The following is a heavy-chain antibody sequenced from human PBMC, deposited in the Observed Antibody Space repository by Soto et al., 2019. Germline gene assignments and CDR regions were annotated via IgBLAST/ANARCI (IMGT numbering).Heavy chain of an antibody. Sequence: PGGSLRLSCAASGFTFSSYAMHWVRQAPGKGLEWVAVISYDGSNKYYADSVKGRFTISRDNSKNTLYLQMNSLRAEDTAVYYCASETYYYDSSGYSDVWGQGTTVTVSS. V-gene: IGHV3-30-3*01. CDR2: ISYDGSNK. CDR3: ASETYYYDSSGYSDV. D-gene: IGHD3-22*01. CDR1: GFTFSSYA. J-gene: IGHJ6*02.